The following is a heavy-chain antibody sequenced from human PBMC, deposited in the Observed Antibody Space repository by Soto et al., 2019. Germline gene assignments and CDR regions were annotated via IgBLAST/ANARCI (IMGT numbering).Heavy chain of an antibody. V-gene: IGHV3-30-3*01. J-gene: IGHJ1*01. CDR2: ISYDGSNK. CDR1: GFTFSSYA. CDR3: ARARTLEQPTDLQH. D-gene: IGHD3-3*01. Sequence: QVQLVESGGGVVQPGRSLRLSCAASGFTFSSYAMHWVRQAPGKGLEWVAVISYDGSNKYYADSVKGRFTISRDNSKNTLYLQMNSLRAEDTAVYYCARARTLEQPTDLQHWGQGTLVTVSS.